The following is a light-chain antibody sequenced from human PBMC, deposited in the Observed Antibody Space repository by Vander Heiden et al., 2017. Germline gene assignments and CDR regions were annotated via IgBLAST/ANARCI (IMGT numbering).Light chain of an antibody. CDR1: QGICSY. Sequence: DMQLTQSPSFLSASVGDRVTITCRASQGICSYLAWYQQKPGKAPNLLIYAASTLQSGVPSRFSGSGSGTEFTLTISSLQPEDFATYYCQQLHTYPRPFGQGTKVETK. CDR3: QQLHTYPRP. J-gene: IGKJ1*01. V-gene: IGKV1-9*01. CDR2: AAS.